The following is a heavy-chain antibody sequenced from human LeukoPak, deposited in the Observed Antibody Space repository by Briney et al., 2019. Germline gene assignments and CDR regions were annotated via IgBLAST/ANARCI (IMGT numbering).Heavy chain of an antibody. CDR1: GFTFSSYA. Sequence: PGRSLRLSCAASGFTFSSYAMHWVRQAPGKGLEWVAVISYDGSNKYYADSVKGRFTISRDNSKNTLYLQMNSLRAEDTAVYYCARDLGEPQLRSDLYYFDYWGQGTLVTVSS. D-gene: IGHD1-26*01. J-gene: IGHJ4*02. V-gene: IGHV3-30-3*01. CDR3: ARDLGEPQLRSDLYYFDY. CDR2: ISYDGSNK.